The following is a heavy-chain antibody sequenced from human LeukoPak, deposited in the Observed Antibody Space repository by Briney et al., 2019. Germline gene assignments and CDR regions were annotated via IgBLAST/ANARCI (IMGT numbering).Heavy chain of an antibody. V-gene: IGHV4-59*08. CDR3: ASLRQYYDILPGSKGYNWSDP. Sequence: PSETLSLTCTVSGGSISSYYWSWIRQPPGKGLEWIGYIYYSGSTNYNPSLKSRVTISVDTSKNQFSLKLSSVTAADTAVYYCASLRQYYDILPGSKGYNWSDPWGQETLVTVSS. CDR2: IYYSGST. D-gene: IGHD3-9*01. CDR1: GGSISSYY. J-gene: IGHJ5*02.